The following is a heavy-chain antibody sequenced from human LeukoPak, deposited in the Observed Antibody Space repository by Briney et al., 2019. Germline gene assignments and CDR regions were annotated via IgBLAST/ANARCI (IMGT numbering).Heavy chain of an antibody. D-gene: IGHD3-22*01. V-gene: IGHV4-59*01. Sequence: PSETLSLTCTVSGGSISSYYWSWIRQPPGKGLEWIGYIYYSGSTNYNPSLKSRVTISVDTSKNQFSLKLSSVTAADTAVYYCARGDYDSSGYYKEYYFDYWGQGTLVTVSS. CDR2: IYYSGST. J-gene: IGHJ4*02. CDR3: ARGDYDSSGYYKEYYFDY. CDR1: GGSISSYY.